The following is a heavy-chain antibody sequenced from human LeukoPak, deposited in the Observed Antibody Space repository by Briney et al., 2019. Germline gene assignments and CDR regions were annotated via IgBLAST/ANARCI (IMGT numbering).Heavy chain of an antibody. CDR1: GGSISNYY. CDR3: AKGLRTGVGPYMGYHYYMDV. J-gene: IGHJ6*03. D-gene: IGHD3-16*01. Sequence: SSETLSLTCTVSGGSISNYYWSWIRQPAGKGLEWIGRIYSSGSTDYNPSLKSRVTMSVDTSKNQFSLNLRSVTAADTAVYYCAKGLRTGVGPYMGYHYYMDVWGKGATVTVSS. CDR2: IYSSGST. V-gene: IGHV4-4*07.